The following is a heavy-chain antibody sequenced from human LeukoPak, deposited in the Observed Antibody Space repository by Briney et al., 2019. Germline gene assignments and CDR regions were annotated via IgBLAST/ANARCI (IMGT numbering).Heavy chain of an antibody. CDR1: GGTFSSYA. CDR3: ARGVADYYGSGSYYTGSRSRNWFDP. J-gene: IGHJ5*02. CDR2: IIPIFGTA. V-gene: IGHV1-69*05. D-gene: IGHD3-10*01. Sequence: GASVKVSCKASGGTFSSYAITWVRQAPGQGLEWMGRIIPIFGTANYAQKFQGRVTITTDESTSTAYMELSSLRSEDTAVYYCARGVADYYGSGSYYTGSRSRNWFDPWGQGTLVTVSS.